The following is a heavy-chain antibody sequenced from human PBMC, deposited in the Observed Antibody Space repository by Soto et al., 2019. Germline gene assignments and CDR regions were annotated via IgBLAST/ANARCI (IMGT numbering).Heavy chain of an antibody. J-gene: IGHJ6*02. CDR2: ISGSGGST. Sequence: PVGSLRLSCAASGFTFSSYAMSWVRQAPGKGLEWVSAISGSGGSTYYADSVKGRFTISRDNSKNTLYLQMNSLRAEDTAVYYCAKRHYSNYYYYGMDVWGQGTTVTVS. CDR1: GFTFSSYA. CDR3: AKRHYSNYYYYGMDV. D-gene: IGHD4-4*01. V-gene: IGHV3-23*01.